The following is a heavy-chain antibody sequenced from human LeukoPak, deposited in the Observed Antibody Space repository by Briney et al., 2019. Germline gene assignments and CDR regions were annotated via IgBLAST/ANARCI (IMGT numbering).Heavy chain of an antibody. CDR1: GYTFTGYY. CDR2: ISAYNGNT. D-gene: IGHD3-9*01. J-gene: IGHJ4*02. CDR3: ARDDLRSYYDILTGQGGFYDY. V-gene: IGHV1-18*04. Sequence: ASVKVSCKASGYTFTGYYMHWVRQAPGQGLEWMGWISAYNGNTNYAQKLQGRVTMTTDTSTSTAYMELRSLRSDDTAVYYCARDDLRSYYDILTGQGGFYDYWGQGTLVTVSS.